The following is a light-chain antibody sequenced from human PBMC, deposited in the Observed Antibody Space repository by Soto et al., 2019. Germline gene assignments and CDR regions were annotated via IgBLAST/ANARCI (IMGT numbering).Light chain of an antibody. Sequence: DSVLTHTPDSLAVSLGERASIHCKSSQSMLYIYNNKNNLAGYQQRPGQPPHLLVYGASTRKFGVPDRFSGSGSGTDFTLSISSLQAEDVAVYYCQQYYITPRTFGQGTKV. CDR3: QQYYITPRT. V-gene: IGKV4-1*01. CDR2: GAS. CDR1: QSMLYIYNNKNN. J-gene: IGKJ1*01.